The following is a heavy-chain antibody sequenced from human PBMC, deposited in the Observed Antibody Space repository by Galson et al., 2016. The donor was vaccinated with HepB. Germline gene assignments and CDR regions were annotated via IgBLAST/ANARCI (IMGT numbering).Heavy chain of an antibody. D-gene: IGHD5-12*01. Sequence: SLRLSCAASGFTSSNHWMNWLRQAPGKGLEWVANINKDGSEKYYVDSVKGRFTISRDNAKNSVYLQMSTLRAEDTAAYFCTRDRAWHSDYWGQGALVTVSS. CDR2: INKDGSEK. V-gene: IGHV3-7*03. CDR1: GFTSSNHW. CDR3: TRDRAWHSDY. J-gene: IGHJ4*02.